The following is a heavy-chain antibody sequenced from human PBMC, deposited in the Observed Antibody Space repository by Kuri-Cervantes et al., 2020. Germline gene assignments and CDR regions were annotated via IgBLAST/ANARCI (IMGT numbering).Heavy chain of an antibody. CDR3: ARQGCSSTSCYAFDY. Sequence: KVSCKGSGYSFTSYWIGWARQMPGKGLEWMGIIYPGDSDTRYSPSFQGQVTISADKSISTAYLQWSSLKASDTAMYYCARQGCSSTSCYAFDYWGQGTLVTVSS. V-gene: IGHV5-51*01. CDR1: GYSFTSYW. CDR2: IYPGDSDT. D-gene: IGHD2-2*01. J-gene: IGHJ4*02.